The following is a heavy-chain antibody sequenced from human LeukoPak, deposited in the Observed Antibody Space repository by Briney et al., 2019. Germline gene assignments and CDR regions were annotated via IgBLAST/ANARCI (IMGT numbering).Heavy chain of an antibody. CDR3: ARGARGSYSY. V-gene: IGHV4-59*08. D-gene: IGHD1-26*01. Sequence: SETLSLTCTVSGCSISSYYWSWIRQPPGKGLEWIGYIYYSGSTNYNPSLKSRVTISVDTSKNQFSLKLSSVTAADTAVYYCARGARGSYSYWGQGTLVTVSS. CDR2: IYYSGST. J-gene: IGHJ4*02. CDR1: GCSISSYY.